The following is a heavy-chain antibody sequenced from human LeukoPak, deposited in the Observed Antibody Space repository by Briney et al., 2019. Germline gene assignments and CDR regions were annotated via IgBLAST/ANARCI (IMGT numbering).Heavy chain of an antibody. CDR3: ARKNTLAD. CDR2: IKHDGSEM. CDR1: GFTFSSYW. D-gene: IGHD3-3*02. V-gene: IGHV3-7*01. J-gene: IGHJ4*02. Sequence: GGSLRLSCTASGFTFSSYWMSWVRQAPGKGLEWVANIKHDGSEMYYVDSVKGRFTISRDNAKSSLSLQMNSLRVEDTAVYYCARKNTLADWGQGTLVSVST.